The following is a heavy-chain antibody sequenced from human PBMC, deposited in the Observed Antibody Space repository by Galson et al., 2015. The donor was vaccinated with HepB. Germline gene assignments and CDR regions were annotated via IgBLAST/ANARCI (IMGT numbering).Heavy chain of an antibody. J-gene: IGHJ4*02. V-gene: IGHV3-48*02. Sequence: SLRLSCAASAFSFGSYGMNWFRQAPGKGPERISYIGPSGSDRKYADSVKGRFTISRDNAKNSLYPEMNSLRDEETAVYYWARDPYGAGNYWGQGTLVTVSS. CDR3: ARDPYGAGNY. CDR1: AFSFGSYG. CDR2: IGPSGSDR. D-gene: IGHD3-10*01.